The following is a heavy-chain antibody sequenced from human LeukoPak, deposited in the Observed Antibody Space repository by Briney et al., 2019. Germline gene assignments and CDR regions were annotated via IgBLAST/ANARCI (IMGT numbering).Heavy chain of an antibody. J-gene: IGHJ6*03. CDR2: INPNSGGT. CDR3: ARKKKVRGAASVGYYYYYMDV. Sequence: ASVKVSCKASGYTFTGYYMHWVRQAPGQGLEWMGRINPNSGGTNYAQKFQGRVTMTRDTSISTAYMELSRLRSDDTAVYYCARKKKVRGAASVGYYYYYMDVWGKGTTVTVSS. D-gene: IGHD3-10*01. V-gene: IGHV1-2*06. CDR1: GYTFTGYY.